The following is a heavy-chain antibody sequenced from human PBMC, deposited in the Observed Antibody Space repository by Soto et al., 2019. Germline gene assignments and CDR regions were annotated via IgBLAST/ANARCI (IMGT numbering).Heavy chain of an antibody. J-gene: IGHJ4*02. V-gene: IGHV3-30*18. D-gene: IGHD1-26*01. CDR3: AKDRESGSYPDYYFDY. CDR2: ISYDGSNK. Sequence: ESGGGVVQPGRSLRLSCAASGFTFSSYGMHWVRQAPGKGLEWVAVISYDGSNKYYADSVKGRFTISRDNSKNTLYLQMNSLRAEDTAVYYCAKDRESGSYPDYYFDYWGQGTLVTVSS. CDR1: GFTFSSYG.